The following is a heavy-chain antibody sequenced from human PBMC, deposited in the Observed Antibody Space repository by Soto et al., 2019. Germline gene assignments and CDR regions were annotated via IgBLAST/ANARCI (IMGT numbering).Heavy chain of an antibody. Sequence: SETLSLTCAVSGYSISSGYYWGWIRQPPGKGLEWIGSIYHSGSTYYNPSLKSRVTISVDTSKNQFSLKLSSVTAADTAVYYCAGGGFYVFGGAPLYTVWAVGGQGPTAPV. J-gene: IGHJ6*02. CDR2: IYHSGST. D-gene: IGHD3-16*01. V-gene: IGHV4-38-2*01. CDR1: GYSISSGYY. CDR3: AGGGFYVFGGAPLYTVWAV.